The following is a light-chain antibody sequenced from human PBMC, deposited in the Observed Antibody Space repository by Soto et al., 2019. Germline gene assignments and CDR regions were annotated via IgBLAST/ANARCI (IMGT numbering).Light chain of an antibody. CDR3: LQDYDYPRT. CDR2: AAS. V-gene: IGKV1-5*01. Sequence: DIQMTQSPSTLSASVGDRVTITCRASQSISSWVAWYQQRPGNAPTLLISAASRLQSGVPSRFSGRGSGTDFTLTISSLQPEDFATYYCLQDYDYPRTFGQGTKVDI. CDR1: QSISSW. J-gene: IGKJ1*01.